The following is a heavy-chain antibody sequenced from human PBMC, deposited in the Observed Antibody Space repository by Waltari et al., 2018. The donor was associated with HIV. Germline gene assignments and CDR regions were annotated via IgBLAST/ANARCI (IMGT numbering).Heavy chain of an antibody. CDR3: ASVTDSGTALAN. V-gene: IGHV1-2*02. CDR1: GYTFHAHF. CDR2: INPNSRET. D-gene: IGHD3-10*01. J-gene: IGHJ4*02. Sequence: QVHLVQSGAEVKKPGSSVRVSCKTSGYTFHAHFFYWVRQAPGRALEWVGMINPNSRETKSAQKLEGRVTLTRDLSTSTGYMELRRLTPDDTAVYYCASVTDSGTALANWGQGTLISVSS.